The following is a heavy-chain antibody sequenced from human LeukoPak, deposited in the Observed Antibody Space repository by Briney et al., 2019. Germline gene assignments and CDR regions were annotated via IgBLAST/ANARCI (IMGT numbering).Heavy chain of an antibody. CDR1: GGSISSGNYF. V-gene: IGHV4-31*03. CDR3: ARASAGY. CDR2: IYYSGST. J-gene: IGHJ4*02. Sequence: PSETLSLTCTVSGGSISSGNYFWSWIRQHPGKGLEWIGYIYYSGSTYYNPSLKSRVTISVDTSKNQFSLKLSSVTAADTAVYYCARASAGYWGQGTLVTVSS.